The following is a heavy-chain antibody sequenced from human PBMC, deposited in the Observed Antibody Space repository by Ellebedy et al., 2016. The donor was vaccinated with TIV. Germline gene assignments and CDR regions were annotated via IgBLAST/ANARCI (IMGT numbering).Heavy chain of an antibody. CDR2: IYYSGST. D-gene: IGHD6-13*01. CDR3: ARGSSSSWQKFFYFDY. J-gene: IGHJ4*02. Sequence: MPSETLSLTCTVSGGSISSYYWSWIRQPPGKGLEWIGYIYYSGSTNYNPSLKSRVTISVDTSKNQFSLKLSSVTAADTAVYYCARGSSSSWQKFFYFDYWGQGTLVTVSS. CDR1: GGSISSYY. V-gene: IGHV4-59*08.